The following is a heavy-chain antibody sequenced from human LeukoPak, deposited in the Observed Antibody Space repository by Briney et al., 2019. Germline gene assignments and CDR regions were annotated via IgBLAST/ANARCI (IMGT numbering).Heavy chain of an antibody. Sequence: SETLSLTCAVYGGSFSGYYWSWIRQPPEKGLEWIGEINHSGSTNYNPSLKSRVTISVDTSKNQFSLKLSSVTAADTAVYYCARGRTYTTQYFDYWGQGTLVTVSS. CDR2: INHSGST. CDR1: GGSFSGYY. V-gene: IGHV4-34*01. J-gene: IGHJ4*02. D-gene: IGHD2-2*02. CDR3: ARGRTYTTQYFDY.